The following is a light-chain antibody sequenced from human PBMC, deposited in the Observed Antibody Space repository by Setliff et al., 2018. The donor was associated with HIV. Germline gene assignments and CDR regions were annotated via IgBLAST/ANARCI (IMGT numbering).Light chain of an antibody. CDR1: SSDIGRYNY. CDR2: DVS. V-gene: IGLV2-14*03. CDR3: CSYARGSPYV. Sequence: QSALTQPASVSGSPGQSITISCTGTSSDIGRYNYVSWYQQYPGRGPTLVIFDVSERPSGVSNRFSGSKSGNTASLIISGLQPDDEADYYCCSYARGSPYVFGSGTKVTVL. J-gene: IGLJ1*01.